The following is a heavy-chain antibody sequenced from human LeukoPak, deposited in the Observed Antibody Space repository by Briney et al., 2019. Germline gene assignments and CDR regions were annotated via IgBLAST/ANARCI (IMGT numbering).Heavy chain of an antibody. J-gene: IGHJ4*02. CDR3: ARVGIYGDYGRYFDY. CDR1: GFTFSSYW. CDR2: INWNGGSI. V-gene: IGHV3-20*04. Sequence: GGSLRLSCAASGFTFSSYWMSWVRLAPGKGLEWVSGINWNGGSIGYAHSVKGRFTISRDNAKNSLYLQMNSLRAEDTALYYCARVGIYGDYGRYFDYWGQGTLVTVSS. D-gene: IGHD4-17*01.